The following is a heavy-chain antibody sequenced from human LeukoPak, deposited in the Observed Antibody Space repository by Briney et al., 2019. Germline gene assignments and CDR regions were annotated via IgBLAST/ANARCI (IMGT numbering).Heavy chain of an antibody. CDR1: GYTLTELS. Sequence: EASEKVSCKVSGYTLTELSMHWVRQAPGKGLEWMGGFDPEDGETIYAQKFQGRVTMTEDTSTDTAYMELSSLRSEDTAVYYCARRTLTIRTFDIWGQGTTVTVSS. J-gene: IGHJ3*02. CDR3: ARRTLTIRTFDI. D-gene: IGHD3-3*01. V-gene: IGHV1-24*01. CDR2: FDPEDGET.